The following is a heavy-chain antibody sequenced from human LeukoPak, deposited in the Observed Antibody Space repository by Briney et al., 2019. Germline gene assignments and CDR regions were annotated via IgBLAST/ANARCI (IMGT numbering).Heavy chain of an antibody. CDR3: AKDFLDHGEFDYFDY. D-gene: IGHD4-17*01. CDR1: GFTFSSYS. Sequence: GGSLRLSCAASGFTFSSYSMHWVRQAPGKGLEWVAFIRYDGSNKYYADSVKGRFTISRDNAKNSLYLQMNSLRAEDTAVYYCAKDFLDHGEFDYFDYWGQGTLVTVSS. V-gene: IGHV3-30*02. CDR2: IRYDGSNK. J-gene: IGHJ4*02.